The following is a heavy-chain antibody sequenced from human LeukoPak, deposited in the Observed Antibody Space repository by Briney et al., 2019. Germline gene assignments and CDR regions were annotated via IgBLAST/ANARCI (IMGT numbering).Heavy chain of an antibody. CDR2: IYYSGST. V-gene: IGHV4-39*01. Sequence: PSETLSLTCTVSGGSISSSSYYWGWIRQPPGKGLEWIGSIYYSGSTYYNPSLKSRVTISVDTSKNQFSLKLSSVTAADTAVYYCARQSYYDFWSGYMNDVWGKGTTVTVSS. J-gene: IGHJ6*04. CDR1: GGSISSSSYY. D-gene: IGHD3-3*01. CDR3: ARQSYYDFWSGYMNDV.